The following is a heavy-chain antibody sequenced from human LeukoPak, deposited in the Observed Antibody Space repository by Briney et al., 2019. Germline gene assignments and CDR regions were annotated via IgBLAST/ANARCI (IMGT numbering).Heavy chain of an antibody. J-gene: IGHJ4*02. D-gene: IGHD6-13*01. CDR1: GGSISSYY. Sequence: SETLSLTCTVSGGSISSYYWSWIRQPAGKGLEWIGRIYTSGSTNYNPSLKSRVTMSVDTSKNQLSLKLSSVTAADTAVYYCASLRAAGTIDYWGQGTLVTVSS. V-gene: IGHV4-4*07. CDR3: ASLRAAGTIDY. CDR2: IYTSGST.